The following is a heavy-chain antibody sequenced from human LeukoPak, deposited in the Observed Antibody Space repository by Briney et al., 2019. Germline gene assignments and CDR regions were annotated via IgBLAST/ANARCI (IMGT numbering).Heavy chain of an antibody. CDR1: GGSISSGGYY. CDR2: IYYSGST. Sequence: SETLSLTCTVSGGSISSGGYYWSWLRQHPGKGLEWIGYIYYSGSTYYNPSLKSRVTISVDTSKNQFSLKLSSVTAADTAVYYCARVYCSGGSCVLDYWGQGTLVTVSS. J-gene: IGHJ4*02. D-gene: IGHD2-15*01. CDR3: ARVYCSGGSCVLDY. V-gene: IGHV4-31*03.